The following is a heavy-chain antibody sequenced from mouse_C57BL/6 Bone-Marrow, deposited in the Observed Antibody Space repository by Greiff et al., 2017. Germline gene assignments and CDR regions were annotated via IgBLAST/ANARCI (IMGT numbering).Heavy chain of an antibody. V-gene: IGHV1-81*01. D-gene: IGHD1-1*02. CDR1: GYTFTSYG. Sequence: VQGVESGAELARPAASVLLSCKASGYTFTSYGISWVKQRTGQGLEWIGEIYPRSGNTYYNEKFKGKATLTADKSSSTAYMELRSLTSEDTAVYVWARPMAFDYWGQGTTLTVSS. J-gene: IGHJ2*01. CDR3: ARPMAFDY. CDR2: IYPRSGNT.